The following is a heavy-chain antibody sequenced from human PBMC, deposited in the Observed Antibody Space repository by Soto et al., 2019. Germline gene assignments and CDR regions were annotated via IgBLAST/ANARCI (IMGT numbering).Heavy chain of an antibody. V-gene: IGHV1-8*01. J-gene: IGHJ3*02. Sequence: ASVKVSCKASGYTLTSHDINWVRQSTGQGLEWMGWMNPNSGNTGYAQKFQGRVTMTRNTSISTAYMELSSLRSEDTAVYYCARGLATYYYESSGYYSIAFDIWGQGPMVSVS. CDR1: GYTLTSHD. CDR2: MNPNSGNT. CDR3: ARGLATYYYESSGYYSIAFDI. D-gene: IGHD3-22*01.